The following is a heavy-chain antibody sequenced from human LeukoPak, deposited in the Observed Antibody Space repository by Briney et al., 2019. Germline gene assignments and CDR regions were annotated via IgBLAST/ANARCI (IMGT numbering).Heavy chain of an antibody. CDR2: ISWNSGRI. V-gene: IGHV3-9*01. D-gene: IGHD3-16*02. J-gene: IGHJ4*02. CDR3: AKGITFGGVIVPDFDY. CDR1: GFTFDDYA. Sequence: GGSLRLSCAASGFTFDDYAMHWVRQPPGTGLEWVSGISWNSGRIAYADSVKGRFTISRDNAKNSLYLQMNSLRTEDTAFYYCAKGITFGGVIVPDFDYWGQGTLVTVSS.